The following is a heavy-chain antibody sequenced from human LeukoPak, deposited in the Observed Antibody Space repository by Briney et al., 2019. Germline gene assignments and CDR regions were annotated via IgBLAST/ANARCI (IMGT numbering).Heavy chain of an antibody. CDR1: GFTFSSYA. CDR2: ISYDGSNK. J-gene: IGHJ6*02. D-gene: IGHD6-19*01. V-gene: IGHV3-30-3*01. CDR3: ARGSAGYYYYYYGMDV. Sequence: GGSLRLSCAASGFTFSSYAMHWVRQAPGKGLEWVAVISYDGSNKYYADSVKGRFTISRDNSKNTLYLQMNSLRAEDTAVYYCARGSAGYYYYYYGMDVWGQGTTVTVSS.